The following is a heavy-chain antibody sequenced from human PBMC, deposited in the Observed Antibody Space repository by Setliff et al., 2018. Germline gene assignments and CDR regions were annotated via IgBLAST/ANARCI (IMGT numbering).Heavy chain of an antibody. D-gene: IGHD3-3*01. J-gene: IGHJ5*02. CDR2: INFNADGL. CDR1: GFTFNRHN. V-gene: IGHV3-48*01. Sequence: PGGSLRLSCAASGFTFNRHNMNWVRQAPGKGLEWISFINFNADGLYYADSVRGRFTVSRDNSKNTLYLQMNSLRAEDTAVYYCAKAPSTIFGMLNWFGPWGQGTLVTVSS. CDR3: AKAPSTIFGMLNWFGP.